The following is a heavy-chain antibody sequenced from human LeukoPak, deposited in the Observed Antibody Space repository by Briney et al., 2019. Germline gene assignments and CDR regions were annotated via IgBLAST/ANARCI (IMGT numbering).Heavy chain of an antibody. J-gene: IGHJ4*02. D-gene: IGHD6-6*01. Sequence: GGSLRLSCAASGFTFSSYSMNWVRQAPGKGLEWVSSISSSSYIYYADSVKGRFTISRDNAKNSLYLQMNSLRAEDTAVYYCARAVAARPSWGYFDYWGQGTLVTVSS. CDR2: ISSSSYI. V-gene: IGHV3-21*01. CDR1: GFTFSSYS. CDR3: ARAVAARPSWGYFDY.